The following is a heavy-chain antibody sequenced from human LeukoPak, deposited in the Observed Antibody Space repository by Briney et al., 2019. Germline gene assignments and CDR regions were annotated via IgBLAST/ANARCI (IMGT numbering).Heavy chain of an antibody. J-gene: IGHJ4*02. CDR3: ARARYWYDY. CDR2: IYYSGST. D-gene: IGHD2-8*02. Sequence: SETLSLTCTVSGASISNYYWSWIRQPPGKGLEWIGYIYYSGSTNYNPSLKSRVTISVDTSKNQFSLKLSSVTAADTAVYYCARARYWYDYWGQGTLVTVSS. CDR1: GASISNYY. V-gene: IGHV4-59*01.